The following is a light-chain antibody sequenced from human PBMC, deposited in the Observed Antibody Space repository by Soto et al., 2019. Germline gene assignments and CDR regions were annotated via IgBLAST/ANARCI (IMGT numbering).Light chain of an antibody. J-gene: IGLJ3*02. CDR1: TGAVTSGHF. V-gene: IGLV7-46*01. CDR3: LLSYSGARV. CDR2: DTN. Sequence: QAVVTQEPSLTVSPGGTVTLTCDSSTGAVTSGHFPFWFQQKPGQAPRTLIYDTNTKHSWTPARFSGSLLGGKAALTLSGAQHEEEAEYYCLLSYSGARVFGGGTKLTVL.